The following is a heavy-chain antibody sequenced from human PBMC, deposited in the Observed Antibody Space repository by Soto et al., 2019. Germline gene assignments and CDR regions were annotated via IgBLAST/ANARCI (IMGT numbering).Heavy chain of an antibody. D-gene: IGHD3-9*01. CDR2: ISGSGGST. V-gene: IGHV3-23*01. CDR1: GFTFSSYA. Sequence: GESLKISCAASGFTFSSYAMSWVRQAPGKGLEWVSAISGSGGSTYYADSVKGRFTISRDNSKNTLYLQMNSLRAEDTTVYYCAKGLRLRELRYFDFAYYYMDVWGKGTTVTVSS. J-gene: IGHJ6*03. CDR3: AKGLRLRELRYFDFAYYYMDV.